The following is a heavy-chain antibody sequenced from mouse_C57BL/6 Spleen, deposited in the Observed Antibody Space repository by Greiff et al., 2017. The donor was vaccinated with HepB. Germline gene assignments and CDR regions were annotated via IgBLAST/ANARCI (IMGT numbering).Heavy chain of an antibody. CDR2: ISDGGSYT. J-gene: IGHJ2*01. V-gene: IGHV5-4*01. CDR1: GFTFSSYA. D-gene: IGHD1-1*01. Sequence: EVQLQESGGGLVKPGGSLKLSCAASGFTFSSYAMSWVRQTPEKRLEWVATISDGGSYTYYPDNVKGRFTISRDNAKNNLYLQMSHLKSEDTAMYYGARDGYYYGSPYFDYWGQGTTLTVSS. CDR3: ARDGYYYGSPYFDY.